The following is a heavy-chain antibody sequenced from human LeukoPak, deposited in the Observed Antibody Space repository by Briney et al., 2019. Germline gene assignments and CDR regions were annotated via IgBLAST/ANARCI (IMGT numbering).Heavy chain of an antibody. CDR1: GFTLSSSW. J-gene: IGHJ6*04. V-gene: IGHV3-7*01. Sequence: GGSLRLSCTASGFTLSSSWMSWVRQPPGRGLEWVASIKQDGSQKYYVDSVKGRFTISRDNAKNSLYLQMNSLRAEDTAVYYCAELGITMIGGVWGKGTTVTISS. D-gene: IGHD3-10*02. CDR3: AELGITMIGGV. CDR2: IKQDGSQK.